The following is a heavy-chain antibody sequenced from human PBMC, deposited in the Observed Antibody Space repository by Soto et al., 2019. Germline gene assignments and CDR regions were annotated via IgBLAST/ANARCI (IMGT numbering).Heavy chain of an antibody. Sequence: TLSLTCTVSGGSISSSSYYWGWIRQPPGKGLEWIGSIYYSGSTYYNPSLKSRVTISVDTSKNQFSLKLSSVTAADTAVYYCASLYYYDSSGNFDYWGQGTLVTVSS. CDR2: IYYSGST. J-gene: IGHJ4*02. CDR1: GGSISSSSYY. CDR3: ASLYYYDSSGNFDY. D-gene: IGHD3-22*01. V-gene: IGHV4-39*01.